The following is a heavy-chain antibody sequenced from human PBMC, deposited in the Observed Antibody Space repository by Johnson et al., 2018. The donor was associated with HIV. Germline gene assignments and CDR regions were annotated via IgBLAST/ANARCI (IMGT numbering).Heavy chain of an antibody. CDR2: ISWNSGSI. V-gene: IGHV3-9*01. CDR1: GFTFEDYA. Sequence: EVQLVESGGGLAQPGRSLRLSCAASGFTFEDYAMHWVRQVPGKGLEWVSGISWNSGSIGYADSVKGRFTISRDNAKNSLYLQMNSLIAEDTAVYYCARDRGAARDAFDIWGQGTMVTVSS. J-gene: IGHJ3*02. CDR3: ARDRGAARDAFDI. D-gene: IGHD6-6*01.